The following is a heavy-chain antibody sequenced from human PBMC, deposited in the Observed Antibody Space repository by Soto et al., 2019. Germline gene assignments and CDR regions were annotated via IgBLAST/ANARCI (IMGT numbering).Heavy chain of an antibody. CDR3: ARDFASGWLDS. CDR1: GFGFSDYG. Sequence: GGSLRLSCAASGFGFSDYGMHWIRLAPGRGLEWVSLIWYDGTEKKYADSVKGRFTISRDNSKNMLSLQMNNLRGEDSAVYYCARDFASGWLDSWGQGALVTVSS. V-gene: IGHV3-33*01. J-gene: IGHJ5*01. CDR2: IWYDGTEK. D-gene: IGHD1-26*01.